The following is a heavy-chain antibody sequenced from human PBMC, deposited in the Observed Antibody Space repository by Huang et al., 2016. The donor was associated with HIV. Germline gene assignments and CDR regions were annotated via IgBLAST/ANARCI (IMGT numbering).Heavy chain of an antibody. CDR1: GYGFRSYW. D-gene: IGHD5-18*01. CDR2: IYPRDSET. V-gene: IGHV5-51*01. J-gene: IGHJ4*02. Sequence: EVLLVQSGAELKEPGESLKISCKASGYGFRSYWIGWVRQKPGKGLEGMGSIYPRDSETKYSPSVEGHVTISAEKSTRTAYLQWESLKAPDTAIYFCARQVDGFRSHFDFWGQGTLVSVSS. CDR3: ARQVDGFRSHFDF.